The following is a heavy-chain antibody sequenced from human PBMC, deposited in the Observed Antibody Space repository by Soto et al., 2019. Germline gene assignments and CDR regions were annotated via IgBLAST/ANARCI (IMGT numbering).Heavy chain of an antibody. Sequence: ASVKVSCKASGYTFTSYDINWVRQATGQGLEWMGWMNPNSGNTGYAQKFQGRVTMTRNTSISTAYMELSSLRSEDTAVYYCASAFRLYDAFDIWGQGTMVTVSS. CDR3: ASAFRLYDAFDI. CDR1: GYTFTSYD. V-gene: IGHV1-8*01. D-gene: IGHD3-10*01. CDR2: MNPNSGNT. J-gene: IGHJ3*02.